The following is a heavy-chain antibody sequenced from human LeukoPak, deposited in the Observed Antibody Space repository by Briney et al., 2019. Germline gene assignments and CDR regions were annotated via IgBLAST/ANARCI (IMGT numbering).Heavy chain of an antibody. J-gene: IGHJ4*02. Sequence: GESLKISCKGSGYSFTSYWIGWVRQMPGKGLEWMGIIYPGDSDTRYSPSFQGQVTISVDKSISTACLQWSSLKASDTAMYYCARLGGDFWSGYYFDYWGQGTLVTVSS. D-gene: IGHD3-3*01. CDR1: GYSFTSYW. V-gene: IGHV5-51*01. CDR3: ARLGGDFWSGYYFDY. CDR2: IYPGDSDT.